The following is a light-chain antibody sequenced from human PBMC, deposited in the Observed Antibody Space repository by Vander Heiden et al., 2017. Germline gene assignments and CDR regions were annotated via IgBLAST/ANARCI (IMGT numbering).Light chain of an antibody. CDR2: LNSDGSH. J-gene: IGLJ2*01. Sequence: LVLTQSPSASAPLASSVKLTCTLSSGHSSYAIAWHQQQPEKGPRYLMKLNSDGSHSKGDGIPDRFSGSSSGAERYLTISSLQSEDEADYYCQTWGTGIVVFGGGTKLTVL. CDR3: QTWGTGIVV. V-gene: IGLV4-69*01. CDR1: SGHSSYA.